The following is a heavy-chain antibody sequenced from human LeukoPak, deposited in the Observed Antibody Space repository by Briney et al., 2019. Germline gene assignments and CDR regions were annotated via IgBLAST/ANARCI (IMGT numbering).Heavy chain of an antibody. CDR1: GYIFTSND. Sequence: ASVKVSCKASGYIFTSNDINWVRQAAGQGLEWMGWMNSDTGYTGYALKFHDRITLTRNTSIGTAYMELSSLTSEDTAVYYCTRGATQGLINWFDPWGQGTLVTVSS. J-gene: IGHJ5*02. V-gene: IGHV1-8*01. D-gene: IGHD2-21*01. CDR3: TRGATQGLINWFDP. CDR2: MNSDTGYT.